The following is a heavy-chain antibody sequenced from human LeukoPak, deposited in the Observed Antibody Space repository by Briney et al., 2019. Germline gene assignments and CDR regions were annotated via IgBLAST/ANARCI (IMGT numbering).Heavy chain of an antibody. CDR3: ASHSSGAGAYYFDY. V-gene: IGHV4-34*01. J-gene: IGHJ4*02. CDR1: GGSCSGYY. Sequence: PSETLSLTCAVYGGSCSGYYWSWIRQPPEKGLEWIGEINHSGSTNYNPSLKSRVTISVDTFKNQFSLKLSSVTAADTAVYYCASHSSGAGAYYFDYWGQGTLVTVSS. D-gene: IGHD6-19*01. CDR2: INHSGST.